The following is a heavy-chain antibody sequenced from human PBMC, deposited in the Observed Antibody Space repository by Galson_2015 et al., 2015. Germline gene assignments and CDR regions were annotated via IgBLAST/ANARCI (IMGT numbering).Heavy chain of an antibody. Sequence: SETLSLTCAVYGGSFSGYYWSWIRQPPGKGLEWIGEINHSGSTNYNPSLKSRVTISVDTSKNQFSLKLSSVTAADTAVYYCARSGSSWYGYYYYYMDVWGKGTTVTVSS. CDR1: GGSFSGYY. D-gene: IGHD6-13*01. CDR2: INHSGST. J-gene: IGHJ6*03. CDR3: ARSGSSWYGYYYYYMDV. V-gene: IGHV4-34*01.